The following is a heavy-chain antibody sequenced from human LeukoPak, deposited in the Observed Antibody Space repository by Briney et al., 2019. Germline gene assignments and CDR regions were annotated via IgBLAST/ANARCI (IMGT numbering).Heavy chain of an antibody. CDR3: ARSGTAADFFDY. J-gene: IGHJ4*02. Sequence: GGSLRLSCAASGFTFSSYSMNWVRQAPGKGLEWVSSISSSSSYIYYADSVKGRFTISRDNAKNSLYLQMNSLRAEDTALYYWARSGTAADFFDYWGQGTLVTVSS. CDR1: GFTFSSYS. V-gene: IGHV3-21*01. CDR2: ISSSSSYI. D-gene: IGHD6-13*01.